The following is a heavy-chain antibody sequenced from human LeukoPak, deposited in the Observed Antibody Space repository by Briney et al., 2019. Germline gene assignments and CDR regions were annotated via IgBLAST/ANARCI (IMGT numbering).Heavy chain of an antibody. CDR3: ARDPPAVTANTYG. Sequence: PGGSLRLSCAASGFTFSSYAMSWVRQAPGKGLEWVSAISGSGGSTYYADSVKGRFTISRDNSKNTLYLQMNSLRVEDTAVYYCARDPPAVTANTYGWGQGTLVTVSS. V-gene: IGHV3-23*01. J-gene: IGHJ4*02. D-gene: IGHD5-18*01. CDR2: ISGSGGST. CDR1: GFTFSSYA.